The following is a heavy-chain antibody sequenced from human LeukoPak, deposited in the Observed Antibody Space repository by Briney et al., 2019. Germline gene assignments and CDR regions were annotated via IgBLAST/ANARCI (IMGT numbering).Heavy chain of an antibody. V-gene: IGHV3-48*03. CDR3: ARGPRAFDI. CDR2: ISSTGNTK. J-gene: IGHJ3*02. CDR1: GFTFNNYS. Sequence: PGGSLRLSCAASGFTFNNYSMHWVRQAPGKGLEWVSYISSTGNTKFYADSVRGRFTISRDNAKNSLYLQMNSLRAEDTAVYYCARGPRAFDIWGQGTRVTVSS.